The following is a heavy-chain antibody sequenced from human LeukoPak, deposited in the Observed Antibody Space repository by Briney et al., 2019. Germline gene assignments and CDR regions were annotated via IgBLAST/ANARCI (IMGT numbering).Heavy chain of an antibody. CDR3: ARSVDTAMVTANWFDP. J-gene: IGHJ5*02. CDR2: IYYSGST. D-gene: IGHD5-18*01. CDR1: GGSISTYY. V-gene: IGHV4-59*01. Sequence: SETLSLTCTVSGGSISTYYWSWIRQSPGKGLEWIGYIYYSGSTNYNPSLKSRVTISVDTSKNQFSLKLSSVTAADTAVYYCARSVDTAMVTANWFDPWGQGTLVTVSS.